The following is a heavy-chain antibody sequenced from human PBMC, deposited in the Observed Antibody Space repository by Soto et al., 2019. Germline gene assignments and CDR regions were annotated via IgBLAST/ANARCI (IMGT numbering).Heavy chain of an antibody. CDR2: IRRIAYGGTT. CDR1: GFNFAAYT. J-gene: IGHJ4*02. CDR3: SRSLAIDFDS. Sequence: PGGSLRLSCSASGFNFAAYTMSWVRLTPGKGLEWVGFIRRIAYGGTTDYAASVKGRFTISRDDSRKIVYLQMSRLKIEDTAVYYCSRSLAIDFDSWGQGTLVTVLL. V-gene: IGHV3-49*04.